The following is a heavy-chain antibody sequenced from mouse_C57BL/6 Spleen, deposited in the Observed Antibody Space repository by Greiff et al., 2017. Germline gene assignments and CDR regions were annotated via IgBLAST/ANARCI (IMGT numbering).Heavy chain of an antibody. CDR2: IYPGSGST. V-gene: IGHV1-55*01. CDR1: GYTFTSYW. J-gene: IGHJ2*01. CDR3: ARSLGGFYDY. Sequence: QVHVKQPGAELVKPGASVKMSCKASGYTFTSYWITWVKQRPGQGLEWIGDIYPGSGSTNYNEKFKSKATLTVDTSSSTAYMQLSSLTSEDSAVYYCARSLGGFYDYWGQGTTLTGSS.